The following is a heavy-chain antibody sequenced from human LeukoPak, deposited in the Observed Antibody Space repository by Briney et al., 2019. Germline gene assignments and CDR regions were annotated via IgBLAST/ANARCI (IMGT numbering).Heavy chain of an antibody. V-gene: IGHV3-33*06. D-gene: IGHD2-21*01. CDR3: AKGIRDYYYYMDV. Sequence: GGSLRLSCAASGFTFSIYAMSWVRQAPGKGLEWVAAIWPDGSNKYYANSVKGRFTISRDNSKNTLYLQMNSLRGDDTAIYYCAKGIRDYYYYMDVWGKGTTVTVSS. J-gene: IGHJ6*03. CDR1: GFTFSIYA. CDR2: IWPDGSNK.